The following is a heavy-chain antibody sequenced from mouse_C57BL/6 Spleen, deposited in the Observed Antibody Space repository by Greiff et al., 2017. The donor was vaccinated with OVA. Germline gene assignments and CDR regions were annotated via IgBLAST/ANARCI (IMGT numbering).Heavy chain of an antibody. CDR1: GFTFSSYA. CDR2: ISDGGSYT. D-gene: IGHD1-1*01. CDR3: ARDYYGSSYGYFDV. Sequence: EVQVVESGGGLVKPGGSLKLSCAASGFTFSSYAMSWVRQPPEKRLEWVATISDGGSYTYYPDNVKGRFTISRDNAKNNLYLQMSHLKSEDTAMYYCARDYYGSSYGYFDVWGTGTTVTVSS. J-gene: IGHJ1*03. V-gene: IGHV5-4*01.